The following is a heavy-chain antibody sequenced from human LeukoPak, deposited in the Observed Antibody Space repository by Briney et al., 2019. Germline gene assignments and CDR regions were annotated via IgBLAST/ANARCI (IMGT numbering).Heavy chain of an antibody. V-gene: IGHV4-34*01. J-gene: IGHJ5*02. CDR3: AVSSWYNWFDP. CDR1: GGSFSGYY. CDR2: INHSGST. Sequence: PSETLSLTCAVYGGSFSGYYWSWIRQPPGKGLEWIGEINHSGSTNYNPSLKSRVTISVDTSKNQFSLKLSSVTAADTAVYYCAVSSWYNWFDPWGQGTLVTVSS. D-gene: IGHD6-13*01.